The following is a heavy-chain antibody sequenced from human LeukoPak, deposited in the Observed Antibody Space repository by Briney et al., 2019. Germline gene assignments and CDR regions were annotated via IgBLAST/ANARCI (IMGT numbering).Heavy chain of an antibody. CDR1: GYTFTSNG. CDR2: ISAYNGNT. CDR3: ARGVPDYYDSSGYDDAFDI. V-gene: IGHV1-18*01. J-gene: IGHJ3*02. Sequence: ASVKVSCKASGYTFTSNGISWVRQAPGQGLEWMGWISAYNGNTNYAQKLQGRVTMTTDTSTSTAYMELRSLRSDDTAVYYCARGVPDYYDSSGYDDAFDIWGQGTMVTVSS. D-gene: IGHD3-22*01.